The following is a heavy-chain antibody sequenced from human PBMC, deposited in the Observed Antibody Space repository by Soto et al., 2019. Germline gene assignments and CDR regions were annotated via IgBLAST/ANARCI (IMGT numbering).Heavy chain of an antibody. CDR3: ARGNGLILAVQGDAPDKYYLDS. CDR2: INHSGNI. CDR1: GFTFSDYY. D-gene: IGHD2-8*01. J-gene: IGHJ4*02. Sequence: PGGSLRLSCAASGFTFSDYYMSWIRQAPGKGLEWIGEINHSGNINYNPSLKSRVTISVDTSKNQFSLKLRSVTAADTAIYYCARGNGLILAVQGDAPDKYYLDSWSQGTLVTVSS. V-gene: IGHV4-34*01.